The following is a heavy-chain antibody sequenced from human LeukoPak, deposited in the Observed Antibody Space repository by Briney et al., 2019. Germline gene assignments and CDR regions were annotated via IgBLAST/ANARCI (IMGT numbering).Heavy chain of an antibody. J-gene: IGHJ4*02. V-gene: IGHV3-48*04. D-gene: IGHD5-12*01. CDR2: ISTSGSTI. CDR1: GFTFSSYG. CDR3: VRDSKGYSGYDLGGGFDY. Sequence: GGTLRLSCAASGFTFSSYGMSWVRQAPGKGLEWVSYISTSGSTIYYTDSVKGRFTISRDNAKNSLYLQMNSLRAEDTAVYYCVRDSKGYSGYDLGGGFDYWGQGTLVTVSS.